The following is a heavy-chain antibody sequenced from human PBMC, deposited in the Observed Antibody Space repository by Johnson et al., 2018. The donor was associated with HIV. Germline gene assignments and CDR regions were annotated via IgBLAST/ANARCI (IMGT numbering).Heavy chain of an antibody. CDR2: ISSDGSST. CDR3: ASQSGSYLGDAFDI. D-gene: IGHD1-26*01. V-gene: IGHV3-64*04. J-gene: IGHJ3*02. CDR1: GFTFSSYA. Sequence: QVQLVESGGGLVQPGGSLRLSCAASGFTFSSYAMHWVRQAPGKGLEYVSAISSDGSSTSYADSVKGRFTISRDNAKNTLYLQMNSLRAEDTAVYYCASQSGSYLGDAFDIWGQGTMVTVSS.